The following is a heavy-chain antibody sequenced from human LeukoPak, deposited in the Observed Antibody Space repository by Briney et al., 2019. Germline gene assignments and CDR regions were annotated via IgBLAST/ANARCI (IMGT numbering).Heavy chain of an antibody. J-gene: IGHJ4*02. V-gene: IGHV4-59*01. D-gene: IGHD3-22*01. CDR1: GDSISSYY. CDR2: IYYSGST. Sequence: SETLSLTCTVSGDSISSYYWSWIRQPPGKGLEWIGYIYYSGSTNYSPSLKSRVTISVDTSKNQFSLKLSSVTAADTAVYYRARALRITMRKSAITYFDYWGQGTLVIVSS. CDR3: ARALRITMRKSAITYFDY.